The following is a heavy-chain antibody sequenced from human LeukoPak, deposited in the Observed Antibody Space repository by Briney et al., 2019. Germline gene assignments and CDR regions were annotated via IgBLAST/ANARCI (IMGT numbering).Heavy chain of an antibody. CDR2: RHYSGST. CDR3: ARDPSGYFNY. J-gene: IGHJ4*02. Sequence: SETLSLTCTVSGGSVSSGNYYWSWLRQPPGKGLEWIGYRHYSGSTNYNPSLKSRVTISVDTSKSQFSLKLSSVTAADTAVYYCARDPSGYFNYWGQGTLATVSS. V-gene: IGHV4-61*01. D-gene: IGHD3-22*01. CDR1: GGSVSSGNYY.